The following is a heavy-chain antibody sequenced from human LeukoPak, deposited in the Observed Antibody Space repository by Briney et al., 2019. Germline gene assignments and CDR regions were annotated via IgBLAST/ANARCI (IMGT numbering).Heavy chain of an antibody. CDR1: RFSFSTYP. Sequence: GGPLRLSCEASRFSFSTYPMGWVRRAPGKGLEWVSGISASGDVTFHADPLKGRFTISRDNSKNTLYLQMDSLRAEDTAKYYCAKSLLTTASGTGRAFDIWGQGTMVTVSA. J-gene: IGHJ3*02. D-gene: IGHD1-26*01. CDR3: AKSLLTTASGTGRAFDI. V-gene: IGHV3-23*01. CDR2: ISASGDVT.